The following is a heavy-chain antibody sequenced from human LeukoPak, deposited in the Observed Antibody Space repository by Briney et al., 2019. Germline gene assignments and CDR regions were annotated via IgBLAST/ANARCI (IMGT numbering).Heavy chain of an antibody. J-gene: IGHJ4*02. Sequence: SETLSLTCAVYGGSFSGYYWSWIRQPPGKGLEWIGEINHSGSTNYNPSLKSRVTISVDTSKNQFSLKLSSVTAADTAVYYCARGRYCSSTSCYKRSGYCSGGSCYSWDYWGQGTLVTVSP. CDR1: GGSFSGYY. CDR3: ARGRYCSSTSCYKRSGYCSGGSCYSWDY. D-gene: IGHD2-15*01. V-gene: IGHV4-34*01. CDR2: INHSGST.